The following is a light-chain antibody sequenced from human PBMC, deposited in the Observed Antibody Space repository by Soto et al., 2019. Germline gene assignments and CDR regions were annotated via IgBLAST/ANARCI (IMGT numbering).Light chain of an antibody. Sequence: QLVLTQPASLSGSPGQSITISCTGTTSDIGGYKYVSWYQQHPGKAPKLMIYEVSNRPSGVSNRFSGSKSGNTASLTISGLQAEDEANYFCSSYGSGSTLVVFGGGTKLTVL. CDR1: TSDIGGYKY. V-gene: IGLV2-14*01. J-gene: IGLJ2*01. CDR3: SSYGSGSTLVV. CDR2: EVS.